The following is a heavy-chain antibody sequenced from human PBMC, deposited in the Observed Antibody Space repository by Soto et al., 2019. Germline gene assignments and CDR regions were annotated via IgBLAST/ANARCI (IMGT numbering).Heavy chain of an antibody. CDR2: ISYDGSNK. J-gene: IGHJ3*02. CDR1: GFTFSSYG. D-gene: IGHD5-12*01. V-gene: IGHV3-30*18. CDR3: AKCTHVDIVATIPGHAFDI. Sequence: QVQLVESGGGVVQPGRSLRLSCAASGFTFSSYGMHWVRQAPGKGLEWVAVISYDGSNKYYADSVKGRFTISRDNSKNTLYLQMTSRRAEDTAGYYCAKCTHVDIVATIPGHAFDIWGQGTMVTVSS.